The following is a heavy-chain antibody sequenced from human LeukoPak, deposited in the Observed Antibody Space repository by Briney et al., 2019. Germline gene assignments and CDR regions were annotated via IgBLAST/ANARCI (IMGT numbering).Heavy chain of an antibody. V-gene: IGHV4-59*08. J-gene: IGHJ4*02. Sequence: SETLSLTCTVSGGSISSYYWSWIRQPPGKGLEWIGYIYYSGSTNYNPSLKSRVTISVDTSKNQFPLKLSSVTAADTAVYYCARAALLAVAEEEYYFDYWGQGTLVTVSS. D-gene: IGHD6-19*01. CDR1: GGSISSYY. CDR2: IYYSGST. CDR3: ARAALLAVAEEEYYFDY.